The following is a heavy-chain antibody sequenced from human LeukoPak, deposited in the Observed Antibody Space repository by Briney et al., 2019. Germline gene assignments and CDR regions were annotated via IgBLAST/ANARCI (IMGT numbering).Heavy chain of an antibody. J-gene: IGHJ3*02. V-gene: IGHV3-33*01. CDR1: GFTYSSYG. CDR3: ARGSITTDI. CDR2: IWYDGSNK. Sequence: PGGSLRLSCAASGFTYSSYGMHWVRQAPGKGLEWVAVIWYDGSNKYYADSVKGRFTISRDNSKNTLYLQMNSLRAEDTAVYYCARGSITTDIWGQGTMVTVSS. D-gene: IGHD3-22*01.